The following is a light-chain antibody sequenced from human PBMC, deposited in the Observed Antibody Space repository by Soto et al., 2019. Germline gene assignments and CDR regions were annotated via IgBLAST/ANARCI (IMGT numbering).Light chain of an antibody. CDR3: QQRSRT. J-gene: IGKJ4*01. V-gene: IGKV3-11*01. CDR2: DAS. CDR1: ESVSRY. Sequence: EIVLTQSPATLSLSPGETATLSCRASESVSRYLAWYQQKPGQAPRLLIYDASNRATGIPTRFSGSGSGTDFTLTISSLEPDDCAVYYCQQRSRTFGGGTKVEI.